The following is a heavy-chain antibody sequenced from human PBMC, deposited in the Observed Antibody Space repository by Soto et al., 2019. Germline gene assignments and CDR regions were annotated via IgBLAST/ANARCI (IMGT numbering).Heavy chain of an antibody. CDR3: ATMGTPATGLYFFDY. CDR1: GGSISSGNYY. Sequence: QVQLQESGPGLVKPSQTLSLTCTVSGGSISSGNYYWSWFRQPPGKGLEWIGFISYSGSTYYSTSHRSRVTISVDTSKSQFSLNLSFVTAADTAVYYCATMGTPATGLYFFDYWGQGSLVTVSS. CDR2: ISYSGST. V-gene: IGHV4-30-4*01. D-gene: IGHD2-15*01. J-gene: IGHJ4*02.